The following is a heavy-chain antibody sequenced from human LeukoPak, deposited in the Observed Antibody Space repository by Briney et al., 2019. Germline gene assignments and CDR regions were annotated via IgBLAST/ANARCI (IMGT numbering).Heavy chain of an antibody. CDR1: GFTFSNYA. V-gene: IGHV3-23*01. CDR2: ISGNGGKI. J-gene: IGHJ4*02. D-gene: IGHD3-22*01. Sequence: GGSLRLSCAASGFTFSNYAMAWVRQAPGEGLEWVSGISGNGGKIYYADSVKGRFTISRDNSKNTLYLQMNSLRGEDTAVYFCAKRDYYDSSGYAPLFDYWGQGTLVTVSP. CDR3: AKRDYYDSSGYAPLFDY.